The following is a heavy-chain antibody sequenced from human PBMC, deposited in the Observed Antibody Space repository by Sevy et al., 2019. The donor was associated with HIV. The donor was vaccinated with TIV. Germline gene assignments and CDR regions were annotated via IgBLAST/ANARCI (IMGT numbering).Heavy chain of an antibody. J-gene: IGHJ6*02. CDR2: IRSNTDGGTT. V-gene: IGHV3-15*01. CDR3: ARPRANYVDHYFFYAMDV. CDR1: GFTFTNAW. Sequence: GGSLRLSCAVSGFTFTNAWMGWVRQAPGKGLEWVGRIRSNTDGGTTDYAAPLKGRFTISRDDSKNTLYLQMNILTTEDTAVYYCARPRANYVDHYFFYAMDVWGQGTTVTVSS. D-gene: IGHD4-17*01.